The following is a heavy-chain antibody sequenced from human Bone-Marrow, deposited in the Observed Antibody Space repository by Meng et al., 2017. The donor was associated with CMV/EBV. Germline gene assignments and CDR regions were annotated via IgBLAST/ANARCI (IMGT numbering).Heavy chain of an antibody. J-gene: IGHJ4*02. CDR3: ARLSDWSHFDY. D-gene: IGHD3-9*01. CDR2: INHSGNT. CDR1: GGSFSGYY. Sequence: SETLSLTCAVYGGSFSGYYWSWIRQPPGKRLEWIGEINHSGNTNYNPFLKSRVSISVDASRSQFSLRLNSVTAADTAVYYCARLSDWSHFDYWGQGTRVTGSS. V-gene: IGHV4-34*01.